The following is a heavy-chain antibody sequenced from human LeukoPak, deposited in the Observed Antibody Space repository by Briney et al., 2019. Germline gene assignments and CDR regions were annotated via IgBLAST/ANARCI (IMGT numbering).Heavy chain of an antibody. D-gene: IGHD3-10*01. V-gene: IGHV1-8*01. CDR3: ARGSKVWVRGVPGY. CDR1: GYTFTSYD. Sequence: ASVKVSCKASGYTFTSYDINWVRQATGQGLEWMGWMNPNSDNTGYAQKFQGRVTMTRNTSISTAYMELSSLRSEDTAVYYCARGSKVWVRGVPGYWGQGTLVTVSS. J-gene: IGHJ4*02. CDR2: MNPNSDNT.